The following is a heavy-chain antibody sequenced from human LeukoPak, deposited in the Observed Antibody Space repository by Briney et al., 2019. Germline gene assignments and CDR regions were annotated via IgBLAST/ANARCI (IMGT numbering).Heavy chain of an antibody. V-gene: IGHV4-59*01. Sequence: PSETLSLTCAVSGGSINNYYWSWIRQSPEKGLEWIGYIYYSGHTNYNPSLKSRVTMSVDTSKNQFSLKLTSVTAADTAVYYCARGGTRDNWVYYIDYWGQGTLVTVSS. D-gene: IGHD1-1*01. CDR2: IYYSGHT. J-gene: IGHJ4*02. CDR1: GGSINNYY. CDR3: ARGGTRDNWVYYIDY.